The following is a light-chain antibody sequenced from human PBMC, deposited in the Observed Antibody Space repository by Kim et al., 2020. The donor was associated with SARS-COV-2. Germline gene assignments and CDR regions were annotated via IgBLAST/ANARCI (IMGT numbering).Light chain of an antibody. CDR3: QAWDSSTAV. J-gene: IGLJ2*01. V-gene: IGLV3-1*01. CDR1: KLGDKY. CDR2: QHT. Sequence: SYELTQPPSVSVSPGQTASITCSGDKLGDKYACWYQQKPGQSPVLVIYQHTKRPSGIPERFSGSNSGNTATLTISGTQAMDEADYYCQAWDSSTAVFDGGTQLTVL.